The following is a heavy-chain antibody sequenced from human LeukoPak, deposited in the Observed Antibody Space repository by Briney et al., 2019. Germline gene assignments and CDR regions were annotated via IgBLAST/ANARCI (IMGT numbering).Heavy chain of an antibody. J-gene: IGHJ4*02. CDR2: KKSGGSPK. Sequence: GGSLRLSCTASGFMFSNFEMNWVRQAPGKGLEWVSYKKSGGSPKYYADSVKGRVTISRDDARDSLYLQLNSLRAEDTAVYYCARGGACSGANCHATLYDYWGQGTLVTVSS. CDR3: ARGGACSGANCHATLYDY. V-gene: IGHV3-48*03. CDR1: GFMFSNFE. D-gene: IGHD2-15*01.